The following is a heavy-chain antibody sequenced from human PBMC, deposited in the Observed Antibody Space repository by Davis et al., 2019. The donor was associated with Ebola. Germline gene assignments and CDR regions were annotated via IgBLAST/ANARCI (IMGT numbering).Heavy chain of an antibody. CDR2: IWYDGSNK. CDR1: GFTFSSYG. Sequence: GESLKISCAASGFTFSSYGMHWVRQAPGKGLEWVAVIWYDGSNKYYADSVKGRFTISRDNSKNTLYLQMNSLRAEDTAVYYCAREGRDGYNYDYFDYWGQGTLVTVSS. J-gene: IGHJ4*02. V-gene: IGHV3-33*01. CDR3: AREGRDGYNYDYFDY. D-gene: IGHD5-24*01.